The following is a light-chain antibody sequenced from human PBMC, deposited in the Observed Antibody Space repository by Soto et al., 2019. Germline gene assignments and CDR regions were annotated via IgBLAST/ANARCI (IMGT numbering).Light chain of an antibody. CDR1: QSVSSSY. J-gene: IGKJ1*01. CDR3: PQYGSSPPT. V-gene: IGKV3-20*01. Sequence: EIVLTQSPGTLSLSPGERVTLSCRASQSVSSSYLAWYQQKPGQAPRLLIYGASSRATGIPDRFSGSGSGTDFTLTISRLQPDDFAVYYCPQYGSSPPTFAQGTKVEIK. CDR2: GAS.